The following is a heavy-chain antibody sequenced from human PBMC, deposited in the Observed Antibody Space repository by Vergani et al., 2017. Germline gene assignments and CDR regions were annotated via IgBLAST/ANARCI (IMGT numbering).Heavy chain of an antibody. Sequence: QVQLVQSGAEVKKPGSSVKVSCKASGGTFSSYAISWVRQAPGQGLEWMGRIIPIFGTANYAQQFQGRVTITADESTSTAYMELSSLRSEDTAVYYCARDPYDILTGYYLSHYYYYGMDVWGQGTTVTVSS. CDR3: ARDPYDILTGYYLSHYYYYGMDV. D-gene: IGHD3-9*01. CDR2: IIPIFGTA. CDR1: GGTFSSYA. V-gene: IGHV1-69*13. J-gene: IGHJ6*02.